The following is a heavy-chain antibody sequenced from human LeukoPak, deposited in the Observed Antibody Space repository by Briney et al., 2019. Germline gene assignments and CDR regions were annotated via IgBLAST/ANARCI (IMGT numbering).Heavy chain of an antibody. CDR2: ISSDSRYI. Sequence: PGGSLRLSCAASGFTFNNYHMNWVRQAPGKGLEWVSSISSDSRYIYYADSVKGRFTISRDNAKNTLYLQMNSLRAEDTAVYYCARDSSGTYYRGWYDWFDPWGQGTLVTVSS. D-gene: IGHD1-14*01. J-gene: IGHJ5*02. CDR1: GFTFNNYH. CDR3: ARDSSGTYYRGWYDWFDP. V-gene: IGHV3-21*01.